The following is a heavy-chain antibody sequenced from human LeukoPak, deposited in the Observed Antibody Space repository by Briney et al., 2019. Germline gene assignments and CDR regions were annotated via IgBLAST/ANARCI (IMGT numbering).Heavy chain of an antibody. J-gene: IGHJ2*01. D-gene: IGHD3-10*01. Sequence: SETLSLTCTVSGSSISSYYWSWIRQPPGKGLEWIGYIYTSGSTNYNPSLKSRVTISVDTSKNQFSLKLSSVTAADTAVYYCARWGITMDLWGRGTLVTVSS. V-gene: IGHV4-4*09. CDR3: ARWGITMDL. CDR2: IYTSGST. CDR1: GSSISSYY.